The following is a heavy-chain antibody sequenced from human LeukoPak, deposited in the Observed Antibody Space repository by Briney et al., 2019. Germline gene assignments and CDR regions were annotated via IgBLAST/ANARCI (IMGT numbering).Heavy chain of an antibody. CDR3: AKDGRPYGSGSYYDH. J-gene: IGHJ4*02. CDR2: ISGSGGST. D-gene: IGHD3-10*01. CDR1: GFTFSSYA. V-gene: IGHV3-23*01. Sequence: GSLRLSCAASGFTFSSYAMSWVRQAPGKGLEWVSAISGSGGSTYYADSVKGRFTISRDNSKNTLYLQMNSLRAEDTAVYYCAKDGRPYGSGSYYDHWGQGTLVTVSS.